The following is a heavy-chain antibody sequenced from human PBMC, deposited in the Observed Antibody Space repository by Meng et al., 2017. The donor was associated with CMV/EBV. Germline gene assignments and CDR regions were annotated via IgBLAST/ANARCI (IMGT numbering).Heavy chain of an antibody. J-gene: IGHJ4*02. CDR1: GYTFTSYD. CDR3: ARERSESGGVIIDY. V-gene: IGHV1-8*01. CDR2: MNPNSGNT. D-gene: IGHD3-10*01. Sequence: ASVKVSCKASGYTFTSYDINWVRQATGQGLEWMGWMNPNSGNTGYAQKFQGRVTTTRNTSISTAYMELSSLRSEDAAVYYCARERSESGGVIIDYWGQGTLVTVSS.